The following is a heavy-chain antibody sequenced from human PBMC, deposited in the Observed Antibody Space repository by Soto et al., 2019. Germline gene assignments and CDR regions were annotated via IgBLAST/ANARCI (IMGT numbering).Heavy chain of an antibody. CDR1: GFTFKNAW. CDR2: VKSRIDGGTI. V-gene: IGHV3-15*01. CDR3: STALWPMGEGYFQH. Sequence: EVQLVESGGGLVTPGGSLTLSCAASGFTFKNAWMNWVREAPGKGLEWVGRVKSRIDGGTIDLAAPVKGRFTVSRDDSNNFLYLQMTSLKTEDTAVYYCSTALWPMGEGYFQHRGQGTLVTVAS. D-gene: IGHD3-16*01. J-gene: IGHJ1*01.